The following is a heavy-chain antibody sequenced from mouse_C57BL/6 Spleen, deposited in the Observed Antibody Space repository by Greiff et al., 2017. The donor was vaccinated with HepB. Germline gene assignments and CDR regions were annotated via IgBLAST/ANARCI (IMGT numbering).Heavy chain of an antibody. CDR3: GCSDYDVCYGMDY. J-gene: IGHJ4*01. V-gene: IGHV14-3*01. CDR1: GFNIKTTY. CDR2: IDPENDNT. D-gene: IGHD2-4*01. Sequence: EVQLQQSVAELVRPGASVKLSCTASGFNIKTTYMHWVKQRPEQSLEWIGRIDPENDNTKYDPKFQGKATITADTSSNTAYLQLSSLTSEDTAIYYCGCSDYDVCYGMDYWGQGTTVTVSS.